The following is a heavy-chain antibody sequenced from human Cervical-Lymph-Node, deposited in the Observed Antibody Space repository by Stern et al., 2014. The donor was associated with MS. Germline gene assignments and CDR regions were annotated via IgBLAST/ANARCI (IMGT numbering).Heavy chain of an antibody. V-gene: IGHV4-31*03. CDR1: GGSISSGGYY. Sequence: QLQLQESGPGLVKPSQTLSLTCTVSGGSISSGGYYWSWIRQHPGKGLEWIGYIYYSGSTYYNPSLKSRVTISVDTSKNQFSLKLSSVTAADTAVYYCARDRLGSSSWSYYYYGIDVWGQGTTVTVSS. D-gene: IGHD6-13*01. J-gene: IGHJ6*02. CDR3: ARDRLGSSSWSYYYYGIDV. CDR2: IYYSGST.